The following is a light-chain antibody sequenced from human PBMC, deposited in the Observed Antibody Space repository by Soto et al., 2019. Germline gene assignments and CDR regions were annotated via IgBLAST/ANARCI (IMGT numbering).Light chain of an antibody. CDR2: DVS. J-gene: IGKJ4*01. CDR1: QTLRTW. Sequence: DIQMTQSPSTLSASVGDRVTITCRASQTLRTWLAWYQQKPGKAPKLLIYDVSILQSGVPSRFSGSGSGTEFTLTISSLQPGDFATYYCQQYNGYPLTFGGGTKVEFK. CDR3: QQYNGYPLT. V-gene: IGKV1-5*01.